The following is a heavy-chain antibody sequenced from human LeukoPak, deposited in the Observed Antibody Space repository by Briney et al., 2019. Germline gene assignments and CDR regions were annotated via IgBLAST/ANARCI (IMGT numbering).Heavy chain of an antibody. V-gene: IGHV3-48*04. CDR1: GFTFSSYN. CDR3: ASGYCSGGSCYRHNFDY. J-gene: IGHJ4*02. CDR2: ISSSGRTI. Sequence: GGSLRLSCAASGFTFSSYNMAWVRQAPGKGLEWVSYISSSGRTIYYADSVKGRFTISRDNAKNSLFLHMNSLRAEDTAVYYCASGYCSGGSCYRHNFDYWGQGTLVTVSS. D-gene: IGHD2-15*01.